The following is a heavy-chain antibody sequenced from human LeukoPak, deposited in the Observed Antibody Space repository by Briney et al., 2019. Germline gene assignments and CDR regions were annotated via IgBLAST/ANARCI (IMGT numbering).Heavy chain of an antibody. Sequence: GGPLRLSCAASGFTFSSYGMHWVRQAPGKGLEWVALILVVGSNQYYADSVKGRFTISRDNSKNTLYLQMNSLRAEDTAVYYCAKPPEVGATVGYFDYWGQGTLVTVS. J-gene: IGHJ4*02. D-gene: IGHD1-26*01. CDR3: AKPPEVGATVGYFDY. V-gene: IGHV3-30*18. CDR1: GFTFSSYG. CDR2: ILVVGSNQ.